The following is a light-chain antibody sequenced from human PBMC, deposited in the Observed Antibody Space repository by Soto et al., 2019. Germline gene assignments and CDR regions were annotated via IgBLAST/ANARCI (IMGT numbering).Light chain of an antibody. Sequence: SALTQPASVSGSPGQSITISCTGTSSDVGTYKYVSWYQQLPGKAPKLMIYEVSNRPSGVSNRFSGSKSGNTASLTISELQAEDEADYYCSSYTSRSTPVFGGGTQLTVL. J-gene: IGLJ2*01. CDR2: EVS. V-gene: IGLV2-14*01. CDR1: SSDVGTYKY. CDR3: SSYTSRSTPV.